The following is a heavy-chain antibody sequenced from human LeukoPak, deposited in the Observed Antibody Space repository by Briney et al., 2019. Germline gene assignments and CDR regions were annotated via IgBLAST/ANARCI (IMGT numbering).Heavy chain of an antibody. CDR1: GGSISSYY. CDR3: ARAWGLGYCSGGSCYSGWQLDP. V-gene: IGHV4-4*07. D-gene: IGHD2-15*01. CDR2: IYTSGST. Sequence: SETLSLTCTVSGGSISSYYWSWIRQPAGKGLEWIGRIYTSGSTNYNPSLKSRVTMSVDTSKNQFSLKLSSVTAADTAVYYCARAWGLGYCSGGSCYSGWQLDPWGQGTLLTVSS. J-gene: IGHJ5*02.